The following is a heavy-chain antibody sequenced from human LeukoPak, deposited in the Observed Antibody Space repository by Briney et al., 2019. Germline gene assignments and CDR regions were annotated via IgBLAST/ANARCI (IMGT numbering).Heavy chain of an antibody. V-gene: IGHV4-39*07. D-gene: IGHD3-10*01. Sequence: SETLSLTCTVSGGSISTSSYFWGWIRQPPGKGLEWIGSIYYSGITFYNPSLKSRLTISVDTSKNQFSLRLSSVTAADTAVYYCARGKIWSPVYLSHWGQGTLVTVSS. CDR1: GGSISTSSYF. CDR3: ARGKIWSPVYLSH. CDR2: IYYSGIT. J-gene: IGHJ4*02.